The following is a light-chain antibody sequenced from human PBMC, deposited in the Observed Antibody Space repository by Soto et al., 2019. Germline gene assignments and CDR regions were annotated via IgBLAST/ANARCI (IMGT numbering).Light chain of an antibody. CDR2: GAS. CDR3: QQYNNWPPLT. J-gene: IGKJ4*01. Sequence: IVMTQSPATLSVSPGERATLSCRASQTISANLAWYQQRPGQAPRLLIYGASTRATGIPARFSDSGSGTEFTLTISSLHSEDFAVYYCQQYNNWPPLTFGGGTKVEIK. CDR1: QTISAN. V-gene: IGKV3-15*01.